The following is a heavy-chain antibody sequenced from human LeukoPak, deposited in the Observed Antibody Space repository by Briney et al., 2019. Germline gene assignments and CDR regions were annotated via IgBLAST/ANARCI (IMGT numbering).Heavy chain of an antibody. CDR2: ISGDGGST. CDR3: AKDVSSSGWYYDY. Sequence: PGGSLRLSCAASGFTFDDYAVHWVRQAPGKGLEWVSLISGDGGSTYYADSLKGRFTISRDNSKNPLYLQMNSLRTEDTALYYCAKDVSSSGWYYDYWGQGTLVTVSS. J-gene: IGHJ4*02. CDR1: GFTFDDYA. D-gene: IGHD6-19*01. V-gene: IGHV3-43*02.